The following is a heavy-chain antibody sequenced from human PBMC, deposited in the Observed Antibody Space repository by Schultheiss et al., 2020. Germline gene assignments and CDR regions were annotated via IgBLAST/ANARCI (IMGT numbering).Heavy chain of an antibody. V-gene: IGHV1-3*01. J-gene: IGHJ6*02. Sequence: ASVKVSCKASGYTFSSHAIHWVRQAPGQRLEWMGWIDAGNGNTKYSQKFQGRITITRDTSASTAYVELSSLRSEDTAVYYCARDCITIFGVVIRNGMDVWGQGTTVTVYS. CDR3: ARDCITIFGVVIRNGMDV. CDR1: GYTFSSHA. CDR2: IDAGNGNT. D-gene: IGHD3-3*01.